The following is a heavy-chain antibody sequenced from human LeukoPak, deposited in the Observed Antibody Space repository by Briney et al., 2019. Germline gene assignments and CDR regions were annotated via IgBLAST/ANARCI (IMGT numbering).Heavy chain of an antibody. CDR3: ASSLVGDGYNSFDY. CDR1: GGSISSGGYS. CDR2: IYHSGST. D-gene: IGHD5-24*01. J-gene: IGHJ4*02. Sequence: SQTLSLTCAVSGGSISSGGYSWSWIRQPPGKGLEWIGYIYHSGSTYYNPSLKSRVTISVDRSKNQFSLKLSSVTAADTAVYYCASSLVGDGYNSFDYWGQGTLVTVSS. V-gene: IGHV4-30-2*01.